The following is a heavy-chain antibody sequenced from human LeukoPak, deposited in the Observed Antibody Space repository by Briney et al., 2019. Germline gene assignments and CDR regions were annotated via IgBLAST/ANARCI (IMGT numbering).Heavy chain of an antibody. CDR1: GGSIRGYY. J-gene: IGHJ5*02. D-gene: IGHD4-17*01. Sequence: SETLSLTCTVSGGSIRGYYWTWIRQPPGKGLEWIGYIYYSGSTNYNPSLKSRVTISVDTSKNQFSLNLTSVTAADTAVYYCARVPHFGDYGWFDPWGQGTLVTVSS. CDR3: ARVPHFGDYGWFDP. V-gene: IGHV4-59*01. CDR2: IYYSGST.